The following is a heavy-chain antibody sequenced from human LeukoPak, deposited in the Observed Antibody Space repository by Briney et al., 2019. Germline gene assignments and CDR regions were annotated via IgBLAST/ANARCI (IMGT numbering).Heavy chain of an antibody. V-gene: IGHV1-2*02. CDR3: ARRVTYCSSTSCLNWFDP. Sequence: ASVKVSCKASGYTFTAYYMHWVRQAPGQGLEWMGWINPNSGVTNYAQKFQGRVTMTRDTSISKAYMELSRLRSDDTAVYYCARRVTYCSSTSCLNWFDPWGQGTLVTVSS. CDR1: GYTFTAYY. J-gene: IGHJ5*02. CDR2: INPNSGVT. D-gene: IGHD2-2*01.